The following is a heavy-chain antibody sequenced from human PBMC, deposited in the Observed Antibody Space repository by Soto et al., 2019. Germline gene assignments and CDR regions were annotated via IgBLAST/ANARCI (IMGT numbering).Heavy chain of an antibody. CDR1: GFTCKNYG. CDR3: ARALSDY. J-gene: IGHJ4*02. CDR2: VYYDGSNQ. Sequence: QVQLVESGGGVVQPGTSLRLSCAASGFTCKNYGMHWVRQAPGKGLEWGAIVYYDGSNQYYADSVKGRFTISRDNSKNTLYLQMNSLRVDDTAMYYCARALSDYWGQGTLVTVSS. V-gene: IGHV3-33*01.